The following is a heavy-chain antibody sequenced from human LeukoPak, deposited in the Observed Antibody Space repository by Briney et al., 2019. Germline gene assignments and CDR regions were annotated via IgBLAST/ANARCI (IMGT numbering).Heavy chain of an antibody. CDR2: IYSGGST. D-gene: IGHD3-16*02. CDR1: GFTVPDNY. CDR3: ARGHMITFGGVIA. V-gene: IGHV3-53*01. J-gene: IGHJ4*02. Sequence: PGGSLRLSCAASGFTVPDNYMNWVRQSSGKGLEWVSVIYSGGSTYYADSVKGRFTISRDNSKNTLYLQMNSLRAEDTAVYYCARGHMITFGGVIAWGQGTLVTVSS.